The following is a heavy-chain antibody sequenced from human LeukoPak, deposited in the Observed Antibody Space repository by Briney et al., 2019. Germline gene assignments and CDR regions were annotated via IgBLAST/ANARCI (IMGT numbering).Heavy chain of an antibody. J-gene: IGHJ5*02. D-gene: IGHD5-18*01. CDR3: ARVSPIQQLFFWFDP. CDR1: GYIFSDYY. V-gene: IGHV1-2*02. CDR2: INPNSGGT. Sequence: ASVKVSCKASGYIFSDYYMHWVRQAPGQGLEWLGWINPNSGGTNYAQHFRGRATLTWDTSINTAYMELSSLTSDDTAVYYCARVSPIQQLFFWFDPWGQGTLVTVSS.